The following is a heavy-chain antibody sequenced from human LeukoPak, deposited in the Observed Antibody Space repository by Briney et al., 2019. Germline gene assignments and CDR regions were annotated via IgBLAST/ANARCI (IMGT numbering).Heavy chain of an antibody. J-gene: IGHJ4*02. D-gene: IGHD2-2*03. CDR2: ISGSGSSI. CDR1: GFTFSRFE. CDR3: ARDIGYCSSSNCYTYYLDY. Sequence: QPGGSLRLSCVVSGFTFSRFEMKWVRQAPGKGLEWVSYISGSGSSIYYADSVKGRFTISRDNAKNSLYLQMNSLRGEDTAVYYCARDIGYCSSSNCYTYYLDYWGQGTLVTVSS. V-gene: IGHV3-48*03.